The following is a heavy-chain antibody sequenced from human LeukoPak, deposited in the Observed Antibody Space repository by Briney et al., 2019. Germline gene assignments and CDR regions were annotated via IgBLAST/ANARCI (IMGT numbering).Heavy chain of an antibody. Sequence: ASVKVSCKASGYTFTSYDMHWVRQAPGQGLEWMGIIIPSGGGTSYAQKFQGRVTMTRDTFTSTVYMELSSLRSEDTAVYYCVREADYYFDYWGQGTLVTVSS. V-gene: IGHV1-46*01. CDR2: IIPSGGGT. D-gene: IGHD6-13*01. CDR1: GYTFTSYD. CDR3: VREADYYFDY. J-gene: IGHJ4*02.